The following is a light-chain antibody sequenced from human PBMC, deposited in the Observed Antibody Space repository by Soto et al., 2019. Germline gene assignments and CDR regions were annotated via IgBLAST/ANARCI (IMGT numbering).Light chain of an antibody. Sequence: DIQMTQSPSALSASVGDRVTITCRASQTISTYLNWYQQKPGKAPKLLIYAASTLQSGVPSRFSGSGSGTDFTLSISRLQPEDFATYYCQQSLGSPYTFGEGTRLEIK. CDR1: QTISTY. CDR3: QQSLGSPYT. V-gene: IGKV1-39*01. J-gene: IGKJ2*01. CDR2: AAS.